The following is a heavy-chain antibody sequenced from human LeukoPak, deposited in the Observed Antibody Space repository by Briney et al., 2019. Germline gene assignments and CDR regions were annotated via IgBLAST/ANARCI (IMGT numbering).Heavy chain of an antibody. Sequence: ASGKVSCTASGYTFTGYYIHWVRQAPGQGLEWMGRISPNSGGTNYAQKYQGRVTMTRDTSINTAYMELSRLRSDDTAVYYCARVDPSGYSYGLAPNFDYWGQGTLVTVSS. CDR1: GYTFTGYY. V-gene: IGHV1-2*06. J-gene: IGHJ4*02. CDR2: ISPNSGGT. D-gene: IGHD5-18*01. CDR3: ARVDPSGYSYGLAPNFDY.